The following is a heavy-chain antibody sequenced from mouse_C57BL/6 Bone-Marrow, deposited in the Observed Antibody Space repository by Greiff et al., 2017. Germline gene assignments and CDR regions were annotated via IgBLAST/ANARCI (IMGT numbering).Heavy chain of an antibody. CDR2: IDPSDSYT. CDR3: AREVYGSSPYYAMDY. Sequence: QVQLQQPGAELVKPGASVKLSCKASGYTFTSYWMQWVKQRPGQGLEWIGEIDPSDSYTNYNQKFKGKATLTVDTSSSTAYMQLSCLTSDDSAVYYCAREVYGSSPYYAMDYWGQGTSVTVSS. D-gene: IGHD1-1*01. V-gene: IGHV1-50*01. CDR1: GYTFTSYW. J-gene: IGHJ4*01.